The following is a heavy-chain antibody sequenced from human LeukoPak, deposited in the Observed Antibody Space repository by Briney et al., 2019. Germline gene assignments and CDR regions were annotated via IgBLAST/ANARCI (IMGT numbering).Heavy chain of an antibody. Sequence: GGSLRLSCAASGFTFRNYGMHWVRQAPGKGLEWVAVTWYDGSDTYYVDSVKGRFTISRDNSQNTLFLQMNSLTAEDTAIYYCARERTYTTGWYGEFDYWGQGTPVIVSS. D-gene: IGHD6-19*01. CDR1: GFTFRNYG. CDR3: ARERTYTTGWYGEFDY. J-gene: IGHJ4*02. V-gene: IGHV3-33*01. CDR2: TWYDGSDT.